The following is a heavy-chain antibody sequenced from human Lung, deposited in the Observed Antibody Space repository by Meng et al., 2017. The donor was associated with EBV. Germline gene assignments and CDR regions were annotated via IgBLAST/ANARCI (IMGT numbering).Heavy chain of an antibody. CDR1: GFTSSSYS. D-gene: IGHD5-12*01. CDR2: ISSSSDFI. J-gene: IGHJ2*01. Sequence: QLVESGGGLVKPGGSLRLSCAASGFTSSSYSMNWIRQPPGKGLEWVASISSSSDFIYYADAVRGRFTISRDNAKNSLYLQMNSLRGEDTAVYYCARDGGGYDFWYFDIGGRGTLVTVSS. V-gene: IGHV3-21*01. CDR3: ARDGGGYDFWYFDI.